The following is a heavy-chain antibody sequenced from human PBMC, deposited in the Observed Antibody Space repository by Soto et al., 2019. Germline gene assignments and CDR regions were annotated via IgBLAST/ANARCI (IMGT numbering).Heavy chain of an antibody. CDR2: IIPIFGTA. CDR1: GGTFSSYA. J-gene: IGHJ4*02. V-gene: IGHV1-69*13. CDR3: ARDRRYYDSSGYYDD. D-gene: IGHD3-22*01. Sequence: SVKVSCKASGGTFSSYAISWVRQAPGQGLEWMGGIIPIFGTANYAQKFQGRVTITADESTSTAYMELSSLRSEDTAVYYCARDRRYYDSSGYYDDWGQGTLVTVSS.